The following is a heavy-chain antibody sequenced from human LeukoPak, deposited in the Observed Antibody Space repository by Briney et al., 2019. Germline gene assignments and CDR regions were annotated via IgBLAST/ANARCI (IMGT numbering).Heavy chain of an antibody. Sequence: VASVKVSCRASGYTFTDYYIHWVRQAPGQGLEWMGWINPDNGGTNYAQKFQGRVTMTRDTSIRTVYMDLSRLRSDDTAVFYCTREARVGNWFDPWGQGTQVTVSS. CDR1: GYTFTDYY. J-gene: IGHJ5*02. D-gene: IGHD2-2*01. V-gene: IGHV1-2*02. CDR3: TREARVGNWFDP. CDR2: INPDNGGT.